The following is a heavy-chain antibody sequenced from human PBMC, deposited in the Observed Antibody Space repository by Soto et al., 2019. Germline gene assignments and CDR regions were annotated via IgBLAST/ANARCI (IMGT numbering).Heavy chain of an antibody. J-gene: IGHJ3*01. CDR2: IYDSGIT. CDR3: ARDVALGYTKNV. CDR1: GASVGSGEYY. D-gene: IGHD5-18*01. Sequence: QVQLQESGPGLVKPSQTLSLACSVSGASVGSGEYYYSWIRQPPGKGLEWIGYIYDSGITHYTPSLKGRLTMSLDTSNNQVSLKLHSVTAADTAVYFCARDVALGYTKNVWGQGTLVTVSS. V-gene: IGHV4-30-4*01.